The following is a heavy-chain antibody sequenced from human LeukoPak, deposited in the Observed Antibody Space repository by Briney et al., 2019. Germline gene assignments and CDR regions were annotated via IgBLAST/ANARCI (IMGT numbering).Heavy chain of an antibody. D-gene: IGHD1-26*01. CDR3: ARRYSGIYYFDH. Sequence: SETLSLTCTVSGGSIRSGNYYWGWIRQPPGKGLEWIGSIYYSGSTYFNPSLKSRVTISVDTSKNQFSLKLSSVTAADTAVYYCARRYSGIYYFDHWGQGTLVTVSP. V-gene: IGHV4-39*01. J-gene: IGHJ4*02. CDR2: IYYSGST. CDR1: GGSIRSGNYY.